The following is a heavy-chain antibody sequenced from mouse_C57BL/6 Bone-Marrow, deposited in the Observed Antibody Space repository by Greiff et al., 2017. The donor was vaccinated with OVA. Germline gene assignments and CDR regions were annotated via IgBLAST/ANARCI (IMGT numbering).Heavy chain of an antibody. CDR3: ARGLYDDDGGDYYYAMDY. CDR2: IYPRDGST. D-gene: IGHD2-4*01. J-gene: IGHJ4*01. CDR1: GYTFTDHT. V-gene: IGHV1-78*01. Sequence: QVQLQQSDAELVKPGASVKISCKVSGYTFTDHTIHWMKQRPEQGLEWIGYIYPRDGSTKYNEKFKGKATLTADKSSSTAYMQLNSLTSVDSAVYFGARGLYDDDGGDYYYAMDYWGRGTSTTVSS.